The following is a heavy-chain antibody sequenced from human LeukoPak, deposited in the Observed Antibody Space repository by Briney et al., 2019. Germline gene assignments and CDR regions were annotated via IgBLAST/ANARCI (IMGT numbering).Heavy chain of an antibody. CDR3: ARGEGIAAAGTVWFDP. D-gene: IGHD6-13*01. CDR2: ISTYNGNT. CDR1: GYSYTSYG. Sequence: ASVKVSCKASGYSYTSYGISWVRQAPGQGLEWMGWISTYNGNTNYAQKLQGRVTMTTDTSTSTAYMELSRLRSDDTAVYYCARGEGIAAAGTVWFDPWGQGTLVTVSS. V-gene: IGHV1-18*01. J-gene: IGHJ5*02.